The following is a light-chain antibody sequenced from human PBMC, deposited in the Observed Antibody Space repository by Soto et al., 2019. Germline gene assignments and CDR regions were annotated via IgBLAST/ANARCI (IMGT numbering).Light chain of an antibody. Sequence: EIVLTQSPGTLSLSPGERVTLSCRASQSVTRSFLAWYQQKPGQAPRLLIYGASSRATGIAERFSGSGSGTDFTLTISRLEPEDFSGYCCHQYGSSPQAFGPGTKVDI. CDR2: GAS. V-gene: IGKV3-20*01. CDR3: HQYGSSPQA. CDR1: QSVTRSF. J-gene: IGKJ3*01.